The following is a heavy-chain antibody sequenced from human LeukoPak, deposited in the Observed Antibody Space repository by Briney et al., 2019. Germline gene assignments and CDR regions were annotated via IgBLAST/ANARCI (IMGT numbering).Heavy chain of an antibody. CDR1: GFTFSDYY. CDR3: AKADQLLIPYYYYYGMDV. Sequence: GGSLRLSCAASGFTFSDYYMSWFRQPPGKGLQWVSYISTFGTTIYYADSVRGRFTISRDNAKNSVYLEMNSLRAEDTALYYCAKADQLLIPYYYYYGMDVWGQGTTVTVSS. D-gene: IGHD2-2*01. J-gene: IGHJ6*02. CDR2: ISTFGTTI. V-gene: IGHV3-11*01.